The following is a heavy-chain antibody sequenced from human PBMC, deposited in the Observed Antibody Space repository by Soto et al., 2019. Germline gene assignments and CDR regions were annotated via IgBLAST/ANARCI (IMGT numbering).Heavy chain of an antibody. CDR2: IIPMFGTA. V-gene: IGHV1-69*12. CDR1: GGTFSTYA. CDR3: ASGIQLGLRRINHGYSG. Sequence: QVQLVQSGAEVKKPESSVKVSCKAPGGTFSTYAISWVRQAPGQGLEWMGGIIPMFGTANYAQRFQDRVTITADESKNTVYMEPSSLRSEDTAVYFCASGIQLGLRRINHGYSGWGQGTLVTVSS. D-gene: IGHD5-12*01. J-gene: IGHJ4*02.